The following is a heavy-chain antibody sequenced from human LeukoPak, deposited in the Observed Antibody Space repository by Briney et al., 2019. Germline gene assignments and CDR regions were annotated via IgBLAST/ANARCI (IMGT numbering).Heavy chain of an antibody. CDR1: GGSVSSGTHY. Sequence: SETLSLTCTVSGGSVSSGTHYWSWIRQPPGKGLEWIGYIYYSGSTNYNPSLKSRVTISVDTSKNQFSLKLSSVTAADTAVYYCARTPYSSGWYGMDVWGQGTTVTVSS. J-gene: IGHJ6*02. CDR2: IYYSGST. V-gene: IGHV4-61*01. D-gene: IGHD6-25*01. CDR3: ARTPYSSGWYGMDV.